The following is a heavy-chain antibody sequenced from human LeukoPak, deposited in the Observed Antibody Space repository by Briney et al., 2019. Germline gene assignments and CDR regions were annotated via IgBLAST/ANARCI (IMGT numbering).Heavy chain of an antibody. V-gene: IGHV3-66*01. D-gene: IGHD6-13*01. Sequence: PGGSLRLSCAASGFTFSSNYMSWVRQAPGKGLEWVSVIYSGGSTYYADSVKGRFTISRDNSKNTLYLQMNSLRAEDTAVYYCARLIIAAAGHYFDYWGQGTLVTVSS. J-gene: IGHJ4*02. CDR1: GFTFSSNY. CDR2: IYSGGST. CDR3: ARLIIAAAGHYFDY.